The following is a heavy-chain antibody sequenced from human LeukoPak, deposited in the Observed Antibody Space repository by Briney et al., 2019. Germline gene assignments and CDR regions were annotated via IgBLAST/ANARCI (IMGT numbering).Heavy chain of an antibody. Sequence: GGSLRLSCAASGFTFSSYWMSWVRQAPGKGLEWVANIKQDGSEKYYVDSVKGRFTISRDNAKNSLYLQMNSLRAEDTAVYYCAGGRVAARLVWFDPWGQGTLVTVSS. D-gene: IGHD6-6*01. CDR2: IKQDGSEK. CDR3: AGGRVAARLVWFDP. CDR1: GFTFSSYW. J-gene: IGHJ5*02. V-gene: IGHV3-7*01.